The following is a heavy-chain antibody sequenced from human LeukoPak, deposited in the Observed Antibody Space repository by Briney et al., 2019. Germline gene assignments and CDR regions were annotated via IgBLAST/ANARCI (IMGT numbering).Heavy chain of an antibody. Sequence: GGSLRLSCAASGFTFSSYGMHWVRQAPGKGLEWVAVISYDGSNKYYADSVKGRFTISRDNSKNTLYLQMNSLRAEDTAVYYCAKASDYGDRWYFDYWGQGTLVTVSS. J-gene: IGHJ4*02. CDR2: ISYDGSNK. CDR1: GFTFSSYG. D-gene: IGHD4-17*01. V-gene: IGHV3-30*18. CDR3: AKASDYGDRWYFDY.